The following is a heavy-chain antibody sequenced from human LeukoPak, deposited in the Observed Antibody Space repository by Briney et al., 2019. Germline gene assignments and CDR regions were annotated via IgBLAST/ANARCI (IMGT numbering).Heavy chain of an antibody. J-gene: IGHJ4*02. D-gene: IGHD3-3*01. CDR1: GFTFSTYT. Sequence: GGSLRLSCAASGFTFSTYTMHWVRQAPGKGLEWVALMSYDGSSIYYADSLKGRFTISRDNSKNILYLQMNSLRAEDTAVYYCVKARRPLESLLVEFYFDFWGQGTLVTVSS. CDR2: MSYDGSSI. V-gene: IGHV3-30*04. CDR3: VKARRPLESLLVEFYFDF.